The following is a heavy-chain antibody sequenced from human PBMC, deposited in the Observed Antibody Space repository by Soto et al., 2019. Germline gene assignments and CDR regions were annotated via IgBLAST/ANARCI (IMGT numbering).Heavy chain of an antibody. CDR3: ARQGSYCSGGSCQYGMDV. CDR2: IYYSGST. D-gene: IGHD2-15*01. CDR1: GDSVTRSNW. V-gene: IGHV4-39*01. J-gene: IGHJ6*02. Sequence: PSETLSLTCTVSGDSVTRSNWWGWIRQPPGKGLEWIGSIYYSGSTYYNPSLKSRVTISVDTSKNQFSLKLSSVTAADTAVYYCARQGSYCSGGSCQYGMDVWGQGTTVTVSS.